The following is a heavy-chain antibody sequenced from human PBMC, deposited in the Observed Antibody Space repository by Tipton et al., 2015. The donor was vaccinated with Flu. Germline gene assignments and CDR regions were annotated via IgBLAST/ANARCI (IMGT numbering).Heavy chain of an antibody. CDR1: GFTFSSYG. Sequence: AASGFTFSSYGMHWVRQAPGKGLEWVAVIWYDGSNKYYADSVKGRFTISRDNSMNTLYLQMNSLRAEDTAVYYCATDMVTYYYYGMDVWGQGTTVTVSS. V-gene: IGHV3-33*01. CDR2: IWYDGSNK. D-gene: IGHD4-23*01. CDR3: ATDMVTYYYYGMDV. J-gene: IGHJ6*02.